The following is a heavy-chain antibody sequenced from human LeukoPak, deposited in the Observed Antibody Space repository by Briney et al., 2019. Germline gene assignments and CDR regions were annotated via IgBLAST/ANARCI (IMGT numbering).Heavy chain of an antibody. J-gene: IGHJ5*02. V-gene: IGHV1-69*05. Sequence: ASVKVSCQASGGTFSSYAISWVRQAPGQGLEWMGGIIPIFGTANYAQKFQGRVTITTDESTSTAYMELSSLRSEDTAVYYCARMLTIAVAGTSSWFDPWGQGTLVTVSS. CDR3: ARMLTIAVAGTSSWFDP. CDR2: IIPIFGTA. D-gene: IGHD6-19*01. CDR1: GGTFSSYA.